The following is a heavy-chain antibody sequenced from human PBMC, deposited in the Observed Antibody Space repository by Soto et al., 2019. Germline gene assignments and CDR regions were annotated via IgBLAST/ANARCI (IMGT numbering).Heavy chain of an antibody. CDR1: GGSISGSYYY. CDR3: ARVDILTVYGFMDV. Sequence: ASETLSLTCAVSGGSISGSYYYWSWIRQPPGKGLEWIGYIYYSGSTYYSPSLKSRVTISVDTSKNQFSLKLNSVTAADTAVYYCARVDILTVYGFMDVWGQGTTVTVSS. CDR2: IYYSGST. V-gene: IGHV4-30-4*01. D-gene: IGHD3-9*01. J-gene: IGHJ6*02.